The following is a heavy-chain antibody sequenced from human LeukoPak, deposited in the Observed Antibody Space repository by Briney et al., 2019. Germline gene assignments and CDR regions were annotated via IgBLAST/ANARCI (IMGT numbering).Heavy chain of an antibody. D-gene: IGHD1-26*01. V-gene: IGHV1-46*01. Sequence: GASVKVSCKASGYTFTSYYMHWVRQAPGQGLEWMGIINPSGGSTSYAQKFQGRVTMTRDTSTSTVYMELSSLRSEDTAVYYCARDLGYIVGATTDWYFDLWGRGTLVTVSS. CDR1: GYTFTSYY. J-gene: IGHJ2*01. CDR3: ARDLGYIVGATTDWYFDL. CDR2: INPSGGST.